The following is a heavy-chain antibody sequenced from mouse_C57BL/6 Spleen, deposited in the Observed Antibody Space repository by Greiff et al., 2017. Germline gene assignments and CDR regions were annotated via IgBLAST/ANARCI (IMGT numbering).Heavy chain of an antibody. D-gene: IGHD1-1*01. CDR2: INPNYGTA. V-gene: IGHV1-39*01. CDR1: GYSFTDYN. CDR3: AREIGTVVATRFDY. J-gene: IGHJ2*01. Sequence: EVQLQQSGPELVKPGASVKISCKASGYSFTDYNMNWVKQSNGKSLEWIGVINPNYGTASYNQKFKGKATLTVDQSSSTAYMQLNSLTSEDSAVYYCAREIGTVVATRFDYWGQGTTLTVSS.